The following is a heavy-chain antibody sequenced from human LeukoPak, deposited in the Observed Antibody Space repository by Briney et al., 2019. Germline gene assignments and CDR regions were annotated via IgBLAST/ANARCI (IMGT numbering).Heavy chain of an antibody. CDR1: GGSFSGYY. CDR3: ARIPNIAAAGTSFDY. D-gene: IGHD6-13*01. V-gene: IGHV3-21*01. J-gene: IGHJ4*02. CDR2: ISSSSSYI. Sequence: PSETLSLTCAVYGGSFSGYYWSWIRQAPGKGLEWVSSISSSSSYIYYADSVKGRFTISRDNAKNSLYLQMNGLRAEDTAVYYCARIPNIAAAGTSFDYWGQGTLVTVSS.